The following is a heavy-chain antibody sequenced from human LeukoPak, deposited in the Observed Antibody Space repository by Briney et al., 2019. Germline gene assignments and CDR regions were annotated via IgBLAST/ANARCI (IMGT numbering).Heavy chain of an antibody. D-gene: IGHD3-3*01. CDR2: ISSSGSTI. J-gene: IGHJ6*03. V-gene: IGHV3-11*01. CDR1: GFTFSDYY. Sequence: GGSLRLSCAAFGFTFSDYYMSWIRQAPGKGLEWVSYISSSGSTIYYADSVKGRFTISRDNAKNSLYLQMNSLRAEDTAVYYCARDLQGGNYDFWSGYRYYYYYYMDVWGKGTTVTVSS. CDR3: ARDLQGGNYDFWSGYRYYYYYYMDV.